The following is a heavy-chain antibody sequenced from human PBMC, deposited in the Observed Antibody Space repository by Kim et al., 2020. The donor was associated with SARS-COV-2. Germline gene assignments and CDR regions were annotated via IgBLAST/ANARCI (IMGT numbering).Heavy chain of an antibody. J-gene: IGHJ4*02. V-gene: IGHV3-23*01. CDR3: ANNWNLDN. D-gene: IGHD1-20*01. Sequence: GGSLRLSCAASGFTFSSYAMSWVRQAPGKGLEWVSAISHSGGRAYYADSVTGRFTISRDNSKDTLYLQVNSLRAEATAAYYCANNWNLDNWGQGTLVTVS. CDR2: ISHSGGRA. CDR1: GFTFSSYA.